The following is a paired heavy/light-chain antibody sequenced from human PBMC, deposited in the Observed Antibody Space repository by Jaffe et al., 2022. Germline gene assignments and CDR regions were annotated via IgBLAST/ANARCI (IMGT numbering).Light chain of an antibody. CDR2: KDS. V-gene: IGLV3-25*03. CDR1: ALPKQY. J-gene: IGLJ2*01. Sequence: SYELTQPPSVSVSPGQTARITCSGDALPKQYAYWYQQKPGQAPVLVIYKDSERPSGIPERFSGSSSGTTVTLTISGVQAEDEADYYCQSADSSGTPYVVFGGGTKLTVL. CDR3: QSADSSGTPYVV.
Heavy chain of an antibody. CDR1: GFSLSTSGVG. V-gene: IGHV2-5*02. Sequence: QITLKESGPTLVKPTQTLTLTCTFSGFSLSTSGVGVGWIRQPPGKALEWLALIYWDDDKRYSPSLKSRLTITKDTSKNQVVLTMTNMDPVDTATYYCAHSTTGLALLRYFDWPKARPAVRFDPWGQGTLVTVSS. J-gene: IGHJ5*02. CDR2: IYWDDDK. CDR3: AHSTTGLALLRYFDWPKARPAVRFDP. D-gene: IGHD3-9*01.